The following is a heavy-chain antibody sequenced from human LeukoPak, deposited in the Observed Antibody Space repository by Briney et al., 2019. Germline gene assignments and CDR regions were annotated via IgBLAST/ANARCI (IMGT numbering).Heavy chain of an antibody. J-gene: IGHJ6*02. CDR3: ARDSYCRGIWFGELFRCYYGMDV. Sequence: GGYLRLSCAASGFTFSSYSMNWVRQAPGKGLEWVSSISSSSSYIYYADSVKGRFTISRDNAKNSLYLQMNSLRAEDTAVYYCARDSYCRGIWFGELFRCYYGMDVWGQGTTVTVSS. D-gene: IGHD3-10*01. V-gene: IGHV3-21*01. CDR1: GFTFSSYS. CDR2: ISSSSSYI.